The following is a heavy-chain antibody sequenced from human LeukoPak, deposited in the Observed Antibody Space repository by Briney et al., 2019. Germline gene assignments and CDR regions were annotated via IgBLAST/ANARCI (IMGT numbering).Heavy chain of an antibody. CDR2: ISAYNGNT. CDR1: GYTFTSYG. Sequence: ASVKVSCKASGYTFTSYGISWVRQAPGQGLEWMGWISAYNGNTNYAQKLQGRVTMTTDTSTSPAYMELRSLRSDDTAVYYCARALPHRRLMDTTMEQHWFDPWGQGTLVTVSS. D-gene: IGHD5-18*01. V-gene: IGHV1-18*01. J-gene: IGHJ5*02. CDR3: ARALPHRRLMDTTMEQHWFDP.